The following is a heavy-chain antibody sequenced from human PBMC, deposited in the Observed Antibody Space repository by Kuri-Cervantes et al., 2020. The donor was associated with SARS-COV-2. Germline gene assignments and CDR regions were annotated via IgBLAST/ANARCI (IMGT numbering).Heavy chain of an antibody. D-gene: IGHD1-1*01. CDR2: IGTAGDT. CDR1: GFTFSSYD. Sequence: GESLKISCAASGFTFSSYDMHWVRQATGKGLEWVSAIGTAGDTYYPGSVKGRFTISRENAKNSLYLQMNSLRAGDTAVYYCARGDVQSGVDALDIWGQGTMVTVSS. V-gene: IGHV3-13*04. J-gene: IGHJ3*02. CDR3: ARGDVQSGVDALDI.